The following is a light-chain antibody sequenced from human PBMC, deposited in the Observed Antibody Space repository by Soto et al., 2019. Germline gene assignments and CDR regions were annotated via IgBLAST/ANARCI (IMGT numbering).Light chain of an antibody. Sequence: QSSLNQPASVSGSPGRSIPIACTGPSSDVGGYNSVSWYRQDPGKAPKLMIYDVTNRPSGVSNRFSGSKSGNTASLTISGLQAEDEADYYCSSFTSSITYVFGTGTKVTVL. CDR2: DVT. CDR1: SSDVGGYNS. CDR3: SSFTSSITYV. J-gene: IGLJ1*01. V-gene: IGLV2-14*01.